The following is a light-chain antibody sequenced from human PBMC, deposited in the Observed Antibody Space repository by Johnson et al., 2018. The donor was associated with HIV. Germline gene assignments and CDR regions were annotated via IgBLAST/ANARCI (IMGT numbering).Light chain of an antibody. CDR1: VSNIESYF. J-gene: IGLJ1*01. V-gene: IGLV1-51*02. CDR2: EDN. Sequence: QFVLTQPPSVSAAPGQTVNISCSGNVSNIESYFVSWYQQLPGAAPTLLIYEDNKRPSGIPDRFSGSKSGTSATLGITGLQTGDEADYYCGTWDSSLRAGFFGTGTKVTVL. CDR3: GTWDSSLRAGF.